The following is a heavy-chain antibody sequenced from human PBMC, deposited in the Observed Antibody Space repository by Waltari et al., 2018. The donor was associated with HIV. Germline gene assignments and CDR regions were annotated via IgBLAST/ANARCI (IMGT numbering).Heavy chain of an antibody. Sequence: EVQLVQSGAEVKKPGESLKISCTGSGYNFTTYWIGCVRQMPGRGLEWMGIIYPVDSDTRYSPAFRGQVTISADKSMSTAYLQWSSLQASDTAIYYCARLGYCSSARCPSGYYYSYGMGVWGQGTTVTVSS. J-gene: IGHJ6*02. CDR3: ARLGYCSSARCPSGYYYSYGMGV. CDR1: GYNFTTYW. V-gene: IGHV5-51*01. D-gene: IGHD2-2*01. CDR2: IYPVDSDT.